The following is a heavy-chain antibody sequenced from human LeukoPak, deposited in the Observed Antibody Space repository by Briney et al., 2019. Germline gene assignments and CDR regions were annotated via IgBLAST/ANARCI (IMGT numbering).Heavy chain of an antibody. J-gene: IGHJ5*02. CDR2: IRSNSDGGTI. Sequence: GGSLRLSCATSGFTFSNAWMNWVRQAPGKGLEWVGRIRSNSDGGTIDYAAPVKGRFTLSRDDSKTTLYLQMNSLQTEDTAVYYCATDSYDSTWGQGTLVTVSS. V-gene: IGHV3-15*07. D-gene: IGHD3-22*01. CDR3: ATDSYDST. CDR1: GFTFSNAW.